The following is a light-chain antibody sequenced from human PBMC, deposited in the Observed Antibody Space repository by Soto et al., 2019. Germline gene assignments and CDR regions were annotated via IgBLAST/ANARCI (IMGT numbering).Light chain of an antibody. J-gene: IGLJ2*01. Sequence: QSALTQPASVSGSPGQPITISCTGTSSDVGGYIYVSWYQQHPGKAPKLMIYDVSNRPSGVSNRFSGSKSGNTASLTISGLQAEDEADYYCSSYTSSSTVVFGGGTKLTVL. CDR2: DVS. CDR3: SSYTSSSTVV. V-gene: IGLV2-14*01. CDR1: SSDVGGYIY.